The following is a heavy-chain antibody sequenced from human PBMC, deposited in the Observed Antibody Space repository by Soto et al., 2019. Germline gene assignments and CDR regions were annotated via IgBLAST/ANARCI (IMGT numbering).Heavy chain of an antibody. J-gene: IGHJ5*02. CDR3: ARHPSDFGFDP. D-gene: IGHD2-21*02. V-gene: IGHV4-39*01. CDR1: GGSISSSSYF. Sequence: QLQLQESGPGLVKPSETLSLTCSVSGGSISSSSYFWGWIRQPPGKGLEWLGSIYYSGSTYYNPSLKRRVTVSVDTSKNQVSLKLSAVTAADTAVYYCARHPSDFGFDPWGQGTLVTVSS. CDR2: IYYSGST.